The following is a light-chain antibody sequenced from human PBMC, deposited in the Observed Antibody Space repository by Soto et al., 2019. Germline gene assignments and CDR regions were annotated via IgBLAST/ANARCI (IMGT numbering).Light chain of an antibody. CDR3: QQYGISPKT. CDR2: GAS. CDR1: QSVSNDY. Sequence: EIVLTQSPGILSLSPGERATLSCRASQSVSNDYLGWYQQKPGQAPRLLIYGASSRAAGIPDRFSGSGSGTDFTLTITRLEPEDFAAYYCQQYGISPKTFGQGTKVEIK. J-gene: IGKJ1*01. V-gene: IGKV3-20*01.